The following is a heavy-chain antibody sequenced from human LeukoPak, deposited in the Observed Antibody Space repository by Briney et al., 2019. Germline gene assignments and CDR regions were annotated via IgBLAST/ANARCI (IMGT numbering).Heavy chain of an antibody. D-gene: IGHD3-22*01. CDR3: ARDRGNNYYDSSGYDAFDI. CDR1: GFTFSSYS. CDR2: ISSSSSTI. V-gene: IGHV3-48*01. Sequence: GGSLRLSCAASGFTFSSYSMNWVRQAPGKGLEWVSYISSSSSTIYYADSVKGRFTISRDNAKNSLYLQMNSLRAEDTAVYYCARDRGNNYYDSSGYDAFDIWGQGAMVTVSS. J-gene: IGHJ3*02.